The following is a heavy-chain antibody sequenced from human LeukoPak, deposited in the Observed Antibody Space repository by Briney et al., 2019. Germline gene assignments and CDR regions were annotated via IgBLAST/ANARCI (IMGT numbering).Heavy chain of an antibody. J-gene: IGHJ4*02. CDR2: IDWDDDK. D-gene: IGHD4-17*01. V-gene: IGHV2-70*04. CDR3: ARIPTYGDYAYFDY. Sequence: SGPTPVNPTQTLTLTCTFSGFSLSTSGMRVSWIRQPPGKALEWLARIDWDDDKFYNTSLKTRLTISKDTSKNQVVLTMTNMDPVDTATYYCARIPTYGDYAYFDYWGQGTLVTVSS. CDR1: GFSLSTSGMR.